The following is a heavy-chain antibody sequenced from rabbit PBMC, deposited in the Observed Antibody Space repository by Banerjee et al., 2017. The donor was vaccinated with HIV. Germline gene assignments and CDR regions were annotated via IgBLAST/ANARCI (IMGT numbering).Heavy chain of an antibody. CDR1: VISYAVFCL. V-gene: IGHV1S45*01. Sequence: QEQLEESGGDLVKQKSTRLNSSHTVISYAVFCLKKKNRQAQGKGLEWVACSSAGSSGTPFSAPWSTSRFSISKTSLTTLTLQLSSLPAAGTATYFCSSDAGTSFSPCGMELWGQGPLVTVS. J-gene: IGHJ3*01. D-gene: IGHD8-1*01. CDR2: SSAGSSGTP. CDR3: SSDAGTSFSPCGMEL.